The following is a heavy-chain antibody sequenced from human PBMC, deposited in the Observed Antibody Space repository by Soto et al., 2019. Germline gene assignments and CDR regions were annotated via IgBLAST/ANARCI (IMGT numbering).Heavy chain of an antibody. CDR2: IIPIFGTA. D-gene: IGHD2-21*02. Sequence: ASVKVSCKASVGTFSSYAMSWVRQAPGQGLEWMGGIIPIFGTANYAQKFQGRVTITADESTSTAYMELSSLRSEDTAVYYCARGLSGGGNSCWGQGTLVTVSS. J-gene: IGHJ4*02. V-gene: IGHV1-69*13. CDR1: VGTFSSYA. CDR3: ARGLSGGGNSC.